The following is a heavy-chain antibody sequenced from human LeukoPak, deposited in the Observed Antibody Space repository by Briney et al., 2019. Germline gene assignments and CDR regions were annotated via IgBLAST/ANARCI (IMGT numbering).Heavy chain of an antibody. V-gene: IGHV1-69*13. Sequence: SVKVSCKASGGTFSSYAISWVRQAPGQGLEWMGGIIPFFGTANYEQKFQGRVTITADESTSTAYMELSSLRSEDTAVYYCARGRQHIVVVTAFDYWGQGTLVTVSS. CDR3: ARGRQHIVVVTAFDY. CDR1: GGTFSSYA. J-gene: IGHJ4*02. CDR2: IIPFFGTA. D-gene: IGHD2-21*02.